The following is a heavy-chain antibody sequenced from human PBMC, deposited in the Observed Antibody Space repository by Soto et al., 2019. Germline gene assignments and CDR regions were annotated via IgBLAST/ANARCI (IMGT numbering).Heavy chain of an antibody. CDR1: GFTFSSYE. D-gene: IGHD6-19*01. Sequence: EVQLVESGGGLVQPGGSLRLSCAASGFTFSSYEMNWVRQAPGKGLEWVSYISSSGSTIYYADSVKGRFTISRDNAKNSLYLQMNSLRAEDTAVYYCARDPGGQWLVLRYGMDVWGQGTTVTVSS. J-gene: IGHJ6*02. CDR3: ARDPGGQWLVLRYGMDV. CDR2: ISSSGSTI. V-gene: IGHV3-48*03.